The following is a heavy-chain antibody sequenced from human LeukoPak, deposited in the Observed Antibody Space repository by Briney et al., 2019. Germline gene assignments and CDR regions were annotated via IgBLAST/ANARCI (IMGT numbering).Heavy chain of an antibody. V-gene: IGHV3-53*01. CDR3: ARGPAGYN. CDR2: IYSGGST. Sequence: PGGSLRLSCAASGFTVSSSHMSWVRQAPGKGLEWVSVIYSGGSTDYADSVKGRFTISRDNSKNTLYLQMNSLRAEDTAVYHCARGPAGYNWGQGTLVTVSS. J-gene: IGHJ4*02. CDR1: GFTVSSSH. D-gene: IGHD1-1*01.